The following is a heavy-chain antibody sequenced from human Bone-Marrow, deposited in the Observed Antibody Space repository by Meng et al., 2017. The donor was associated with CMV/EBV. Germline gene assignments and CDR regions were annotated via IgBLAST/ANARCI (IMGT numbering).Heavy chain of an antibody. J-gene: IGHJ3*02. CDR2: INPNSGGT. D-gene: IGHD1-26*01. Sequence: ASVKVSCKASGYTFTSYGISWVRQAPGQGLEWMGWINPNSGGTNYAQKFQGRVTISADKSISTAYLQWSSLKASDTAMYYCARREGSYYDTSVFDIWGQGKMVNISS. V-gene: IGHV1-2*02. CDR1: GYTFTSYG. CDR3: ARREGSYYDTSVFDI.